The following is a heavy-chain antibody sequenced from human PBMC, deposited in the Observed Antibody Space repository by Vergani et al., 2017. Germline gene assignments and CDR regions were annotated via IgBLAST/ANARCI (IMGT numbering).Heavy chain of an antibody. J-gene: IGHJ2*01. D-gene: IGHD5-24*01. CDR1: GFSLSRYW. V-gene: IGHV3-7*01. Sequence: EVQLVESGGGVVQPGGSVRLSCAASGFSLSRYWMSWVRQAPEKGLEWVAHISPDGSATSYVDSVKGRFTISRDNTKNSLSLQMSGLRVEDTAVYYCVGLPRGPWNFVLWGRGTLLTVSS. CDR3: VGLPRGPWNFVL. CDR2: ISPDGSAT.